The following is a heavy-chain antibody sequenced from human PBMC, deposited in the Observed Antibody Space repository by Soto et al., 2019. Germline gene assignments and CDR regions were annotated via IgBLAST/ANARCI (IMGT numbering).Heavy chain of an antibody. CDR3: ARTYSSSWSPFDY. J-gene: IGHJ4*02. D-gene: IGHD6-13*01. V-gene: IGHV4-61*08. CDR1: GGSISSGGYY. Sequence: PSETLSLTCTVSGGSISSGGYYWSWIRQHPGKGLEWIGYIYYSGSTNYNPSLKSRVTISVDTSKNQFSLKLSSVTAADTAVYYCARTYSSSWSPFDYWGQGTLVTVSS. CDR2: IYYSGST.